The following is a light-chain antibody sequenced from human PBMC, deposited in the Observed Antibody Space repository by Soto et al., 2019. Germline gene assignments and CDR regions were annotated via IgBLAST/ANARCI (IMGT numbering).Light chain of an antibody. J-gene: IGKJ2*02. CDR3: QQYNNWAPCT. CDR2: GAS. Sequence: EIVMTQSPATLSVSPGERATLSCRASQSVSSNLAWYQQKPGQAPRLLIYGASTRATGIPARFSGSGSGTEFTLTISSLQSEDFAVYYCQQYNNWAPCTFGHGTKLEIK. V-gene: IGKV3-15*01. CDR1: QSVSSN.